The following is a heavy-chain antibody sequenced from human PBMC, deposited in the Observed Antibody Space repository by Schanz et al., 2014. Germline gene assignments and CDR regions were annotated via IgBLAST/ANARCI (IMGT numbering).Heavy chain of an antibody. Sequence: EVHLLESGGGLVEPGGSLRLSCATSGFSLDIFAVSWVRQAPGKGLEWVSSFNDGGVNKYYADSVKGRFTISSDNSKNTLYLQMNSLRPEDTAVYYCAKYRGYYRVSGSYRELEYWGQGTLVTVSS. D-gene: IGHD3-10*01. J-gene: IGHJ4*02. CDR1: GFSLDIFA. CDR2: FNDGGVNK. V-gene: IGHV3-23*01. CDR3: AKYRGYYRVSGSYRELEY.